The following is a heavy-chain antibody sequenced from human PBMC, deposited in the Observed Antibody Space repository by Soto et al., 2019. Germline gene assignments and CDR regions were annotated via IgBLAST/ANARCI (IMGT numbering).Heavy chain of an antibody. D-gene: IGHD3-10*01. V-gene: IGHV4-30-2*01. J-gene: IGHJ4*02. CDR3: TSDYTLRSYRFDY. CDR2: IYQSGST. CDR1: GGSISSGGYS. Sequence: SETLSLTCAVSGGSISSGGYSWSWIRQPPGRGLEWIGYIYQSGSTTYNPSLKSRLTISLDRSKNEVSLKLTSVTAADTAVYYCTSDYTLRSYRFDYWGRGILVTVSS.